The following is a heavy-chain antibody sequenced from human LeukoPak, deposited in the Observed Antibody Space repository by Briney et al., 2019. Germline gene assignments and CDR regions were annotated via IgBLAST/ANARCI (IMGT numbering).Heavy chain of an antibody. Sequence: GGSLRLPCVVSGISLSNYAMTWVRQAPGKGLEWVSYINERGTNTAYADSVKGRFTISRDTSLNTLYLQMNNLRAEDTAVYFCAKRGVVIRGLLVIGYHQEAYHYDFWGQGVMVTVSS. CDR3: AKRGVVIRGLLVIGYHQEAYHYDF. CDR2: INERGTNT. CDR1: GISLSNYA. V-gene: IGHV3-23*01. D-gene: IGHD3-10*01. J-gene: IGHJ4*02.